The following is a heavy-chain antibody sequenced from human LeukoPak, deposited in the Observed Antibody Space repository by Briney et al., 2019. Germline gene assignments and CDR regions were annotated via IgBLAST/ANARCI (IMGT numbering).Heavy chain of an antibody. D-gene: IGHD3-22*01. CDR3: ARGAYNSGGIHEN. J-gene: IGHJ4*02. CDR1: GFTFRDYS. Sequence: GGSLRLSCAASGFTFRDYSMDWGRQAPGEGREWGLYISTSGNYIYYAYSVKGRFTITRDNAKNSLYLQMHSLRAEDTALYYCARGAYNSGGIHENWGQGTLVTVSS. V-gene: IGHV3-21*01. CDR2: ISTSGNYI.